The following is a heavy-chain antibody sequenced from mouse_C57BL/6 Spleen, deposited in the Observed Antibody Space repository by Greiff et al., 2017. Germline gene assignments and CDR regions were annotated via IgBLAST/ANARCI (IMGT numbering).Heavy chain of an antibody. J-gene: IGHJ1*03. CDR2: IYPSDSET. Sequence: QVQLQQPGAELVRPGSSVKLSCKASGYTFTSYWMDWVKQRPGQGLEWIGNIYPSDSETHYNQKFKDQATLTVDKSSSTAYMPLSRLTSEDSAVYYSASNGYRDCEVWGTGTTVTVSS. CDR1: GYTFTSYW. CDR3: ASNGYRDCEV. V-gene: IGHV1-61*01.